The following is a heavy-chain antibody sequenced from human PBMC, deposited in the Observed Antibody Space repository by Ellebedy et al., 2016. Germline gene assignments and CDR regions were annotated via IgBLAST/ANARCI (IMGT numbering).Heavy chain of an antibody. CDR3: AKDLAMVVPYGIDV. V-gene: IGHV3-23*01. CDR2: ISDSGGKT. CDR1: GFSFSNHA. Sequence: GGSLRLSCAASGFSFSNHAMNWVRQAPGKGLEWASAISDSGGKTYYADSVKGRFTVSRDNSRNTLYLHMKSLRVEDTAVYYCAKDLAMVVPYGIDVWGQGTTVTVSS. D-gene: IGHD2-21*01. J-gene: IGHJ6*02.